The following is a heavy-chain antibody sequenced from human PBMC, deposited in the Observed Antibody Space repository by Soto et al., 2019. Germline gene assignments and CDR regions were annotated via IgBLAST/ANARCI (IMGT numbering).Heavy chain of an antibody. V-gene: IGHV4-59*01. D-gene: IGHD6-19*01. J-gene: IGHJ4*02. CDR1: GDSISSFY. CDR2: VYSGGT. CDR3: ARDRKPSEWLGINY. Sequence: PSETLSLTCTVSGDSISSFYWSWIRQPPGKGLEWIGYVYSGGTNYNPSPKSRVTISVDTSKSQFSLKLSSVTAADTAVYYCARDRKPSEWLGINYWSQGTLVTVSS.